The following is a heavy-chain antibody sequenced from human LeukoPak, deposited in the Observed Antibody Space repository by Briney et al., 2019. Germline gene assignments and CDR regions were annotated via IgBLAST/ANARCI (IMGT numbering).Heavy chain of an antibody. D-gene: IGHD6-19*01. Sequence: ASVKVSCKASGYTFTSYYMHWVRQAPGQGLEWMGWINPNSGGTNYAQKFQGRVTMTRDTSISTAYMELSRLRSDDTAVYYCAREVAGTVGDWFDPWGQGTLVTVSS. CDR2: INPNSGGT. CDR3: AREVAGTVGDWFDP. CDR1: GYTFTSYY. V-gene: IGHV1-2*02. J-gene: IGHJ5*02.